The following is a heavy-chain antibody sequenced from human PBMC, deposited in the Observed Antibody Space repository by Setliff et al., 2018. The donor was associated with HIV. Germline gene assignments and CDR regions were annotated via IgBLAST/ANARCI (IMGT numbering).Heavy chain of an antibody. CDR1: GGSIRGDDYY. J-gene: IGHJ6*02. V-gene: IGHV4-31*03. D-gene: IGHD2-15*01. CDR3: ARDQGSPDYYYGMDV. CDR2: TYNRGYT. Sequence: SETLSLTCTVSGGSIRGDDYYWTWIRQHPGKGLEWIGYTYNRGYTYYSPSLKSRVSTSIDTSKNQFSLKLSSVTAADTAVYYCARDQGSPDYYYGMDVWGQGTTVTVSS.